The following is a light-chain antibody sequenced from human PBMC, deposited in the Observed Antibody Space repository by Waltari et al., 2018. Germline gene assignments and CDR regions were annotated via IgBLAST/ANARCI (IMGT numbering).Light chain of an antibody. V-gene: IGKV1-5*03. J-gene: IGKJ1*01. Sequence: DFQMTQSPSTLSASVGDRVTITCRASQSINNWLAWYQQTPGKAPKLLIYEASTLHSGVPSRFSGSGSGTEFTLTIRGLQPNDFATYYCQQYNSYSRTFGQGTKVEIK. CDR1: QSINNW. CDR3: QQYNSYSRT. CDR2: EAS.